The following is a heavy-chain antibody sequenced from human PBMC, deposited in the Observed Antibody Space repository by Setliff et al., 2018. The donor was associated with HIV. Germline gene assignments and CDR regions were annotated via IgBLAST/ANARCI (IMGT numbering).Heavy chain of an antibody. CDR3: ARGQPYCGGDCYPPRGYYYGMDV. V-gene: IGHV7-4-1*02. Sequence: ASVKVSCKASGYTFTSYAMNWVRQAPGQGLEWMGWINTNTGNPTYAQGFTGRFVFSLDTSVSTAYLQISSLKAEDTAVYYCARGQPYCGGDCYPPRGYYYGMDVWGQGTTVTVLL. J-gene: IGHJ6*02. D-gene: IGHD2-21*02. CDR2: INTNTGNP. CDR1: GYTFTSYA.